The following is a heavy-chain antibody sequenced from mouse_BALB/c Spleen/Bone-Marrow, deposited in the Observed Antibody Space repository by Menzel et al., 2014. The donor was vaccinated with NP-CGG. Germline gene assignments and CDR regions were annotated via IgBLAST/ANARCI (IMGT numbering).Heavy chain of an antibody. V-gene: IGHV1-74*04. CDR2: IDPSDSET. CDR3: ARSRLRRTFYAMDY. J-gene: IGHJ4*01. Sequence: ESGPQLVRPGASVKISCKASGYSFTSYWMHWVKQRPGQGLEWIGMIDPSDSETRLNQKFKDKATLTVDKSSSTAYMQLSSPTSEDSAVYYCARSRLRRTFYAMDYWGQGTSVTVSS. D-gene: IGHD2-4*01. CDR1: GYSFTSYW.